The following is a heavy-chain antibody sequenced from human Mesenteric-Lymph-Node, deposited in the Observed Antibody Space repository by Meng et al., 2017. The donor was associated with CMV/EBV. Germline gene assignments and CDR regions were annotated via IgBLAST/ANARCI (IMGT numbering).Heavy chain of an antibody. V-gene: IGHV3-53*01. CDR1: GFTVSSNY. D-gene: IGHD3-3*01. CDR2: IYSGGST. CDR3: AKVEGDFWSGYSR. J-gene: IGHJ4*02. Sequence: GGSLRLSCAASGFTVSSNYMSWVRQAPGKGLEWVSVIYSGGSTYYADSVKGRFTISRDNSKNTLYLQMNSLRAEDTAVYYCAKVEGDFWSGYSRWGQGTLVTVSS.